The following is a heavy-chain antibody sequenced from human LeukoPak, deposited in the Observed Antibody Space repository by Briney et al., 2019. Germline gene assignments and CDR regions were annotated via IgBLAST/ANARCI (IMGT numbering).Heavy chain of an antibody. J-gene: IGHJ4*02. D-gene: IGHD6-13*01. CDR3: AKVLGIAAAKMSWDFDY. Sequence: GGSLRLSCAASGFTFSSYAMSWVRQAPGKGLEWVLAISGSGGSTYYADSVKGRFTISRDNSKNTLYLQMNSLRAEDTAVYYCAKVLGIAAAKMSWDFDYWGQGTLVTVSS. V-gene: IGHV3-23*01. CDR2: ISGSGGST. CDR1: GFTFSSYA.